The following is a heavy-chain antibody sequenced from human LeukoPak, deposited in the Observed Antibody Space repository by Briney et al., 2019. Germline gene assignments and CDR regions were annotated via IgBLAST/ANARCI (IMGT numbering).Heavy chain of an antibody. V-gene: IGHV3-23*01. CDR2: ISGSGGST. J-gene: IGHJ4*02. Sequence: GGSLRLSCAASGFTFISYGMSWVRKAPGKGLDWVSAISGSGGSTYYADSVKGRFTISRDNSKNTLYLQMNSLRAEDTAVYYCAKDGQRSRYYYDSSGIDYFDYWGQGTLVTVSS. D-gene: IGHD3-22*01. CDR1: GFTFISYG. CDR3: AKDGQRSRYYYDSSGIDYFDY.